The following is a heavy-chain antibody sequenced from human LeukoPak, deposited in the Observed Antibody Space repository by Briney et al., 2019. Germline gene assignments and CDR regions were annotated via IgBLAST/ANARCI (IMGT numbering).Heavy chain of an antibody. J-gene: IGHJ4*02. Sequence: GGSLRLSCVGSGLTFSGFELNWVRQAPGKGLEWFSYIKDDGSLKTYADSVKGRFTISRDNARNSLYLQMNSLRVEDTAIYYCARRFRDWGQGTLVTVSS. V-gene: IGHV3-48*03. D-gene: IGHD3-16*01. CDR2: IKDDGSLK. CDR3: ARRFRD. CDR1: GLTFSGFE.